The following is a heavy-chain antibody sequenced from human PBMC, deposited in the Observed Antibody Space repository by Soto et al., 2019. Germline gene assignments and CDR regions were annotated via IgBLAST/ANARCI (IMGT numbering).Heavy chain of an antibody. D-gene: IGHD1-26*01. V-gene: IGHV1-18*01. CDR3: AIAPLSIVGATYFDY. Sequence: ASVKVSCKASGYTFTSYGISWVRQAPGQGLEWMGWISAYNGNTNYAQKLQGRVTMTTDTSTSTAYMELRSLRSDDTAVYYCAIAPLSIVGATYFDYWGQGTLVTVSS. J-gene: IGHJ4*02. CDR1: GYTFTSYG. CDR2: ISAYNGNT.